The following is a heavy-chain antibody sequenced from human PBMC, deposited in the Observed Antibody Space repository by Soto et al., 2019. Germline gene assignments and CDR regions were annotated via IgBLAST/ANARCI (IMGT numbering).Heavy chain of an antibody. Sequence: QVQLVQSGAEVKKPGASVKVSCKASGYTFTSYGISWVRQAPGQGLEWMGWINAYNGNTNYAQKFQGRVTMTTDTSTSTAYMQLRSLRSVDSVVYYCSRYVEYGVIDYWGQGTLVTVSS. D-gene: IGHD4-17*01. J-gene: IGHJ4*02. CDR1: GYTFTSYG. CDR2: INAYNGNT. CDR3: SRYVEYGVIDY. V-gene: IGHV1-18*01.